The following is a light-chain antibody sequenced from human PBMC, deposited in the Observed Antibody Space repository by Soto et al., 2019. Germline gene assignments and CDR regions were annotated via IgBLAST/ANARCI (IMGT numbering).Light chain of an antibody. CDR2: KAY. J-gene: IGKJ1*01. CDR1: QSISSW. Sequence: DIQMTQSPSTLSASVGDRVTITCRASQSISSWLAWYQQKPGTAHKLLIYKAYSLQSGVHSRFSGRGSGTEFTLTISSLQPDDFATYYCKQYVTAFRSFGQGTKVDIK. V-gene: IGKV1-5*03. CDR3: KQYVTAFRS.